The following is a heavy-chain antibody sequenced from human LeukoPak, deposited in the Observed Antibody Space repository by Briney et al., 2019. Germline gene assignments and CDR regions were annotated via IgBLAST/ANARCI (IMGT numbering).Heavy chain of an antibody. CDR2: NNGDGSTT. CDR1: GFSLSGYW. CDR3: ARDPRNVGLAP. D-gene: IGHD2-15*01. J-gene: IGHJ5*02. V-gene: IGHV3-74*01. Sequence: GGSLRLSCVASGFSLSGYWMYWVRQAPGKGLMYISRNNGDGSTTNYADVVKGRFTMSRDNVKNTLYLQMDSLRVEDTAVYYCARDPRNVGLAPWGQGTLVTVSS.